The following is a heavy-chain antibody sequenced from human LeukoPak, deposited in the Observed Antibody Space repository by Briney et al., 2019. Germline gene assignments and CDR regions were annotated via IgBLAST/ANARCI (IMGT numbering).Heavy chain of an antibody. Sequence: PSVKVSCKASGYTFTAYYIHWVRQAPGQGLEWMGWINPNTGGTDHAQNFQGRVTMTRDTSISAAYMELSNLTYDDTAVYYCARPRYSSASSDYHYYMDVWGKGTTVTVSS. CDR2: INPNTGGT. J-gene: IGHJ6*03. CDR3: ARPRYSSASSDYHYYMDV. V-gene: IGHV1-2*02. D-gene: IGHD6-6*01. CDR1: GYTFTAYY.